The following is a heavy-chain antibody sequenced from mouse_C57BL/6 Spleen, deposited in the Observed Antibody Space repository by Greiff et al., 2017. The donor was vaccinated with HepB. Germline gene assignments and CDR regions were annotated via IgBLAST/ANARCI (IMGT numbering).Heavy chain of an antibody. Sequence: EVQLVESGGGLVKPGGSLKLSCAASGFTFSSYAMSWVRQTPEKRLEWVATISDGGSYTYYPDNVKGRFTISRDNAKKNLYLQMSHLKSEDTAMYYCARGGFAYWGQGTLVTVSA. CDR1: GFTFSSYA. V-gene: IGHV5-4*01. J-gene: IGHJ3*01. CDR2: ISDGGSYT. CDR3: ARGGFAY.